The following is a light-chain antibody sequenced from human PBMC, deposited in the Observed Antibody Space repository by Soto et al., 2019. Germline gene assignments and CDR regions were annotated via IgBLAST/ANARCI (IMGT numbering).Light chain of an antibody. CDR3: AAWDDSLSQFV. CDR2: SNN. CDR1: TSNIATNT. V-gene: IGLV1-44*01. Sequence: QAVVTQPPSASRTPGQTVTISCSGRTSNIATNTVNWYQQLPGTAPRLLTHSNNQRPSGVPDRFSASKSGTSASLVISGLQSEDEADYYCAAWDDSLSQFVFGTGTKLTVL. J-gene: IGLJ1*01.